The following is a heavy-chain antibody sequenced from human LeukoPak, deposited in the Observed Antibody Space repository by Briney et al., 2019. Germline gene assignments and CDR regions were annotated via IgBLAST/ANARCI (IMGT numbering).Heavy chain of an antibody. J-gene: IGHJ3*01. CDR2: IYPGDSDT. V-gene: IGHV5-51*01. CDR3: ARRPWLHQRFNVFDV. D-gene: IGHD5-24*01. Sequence: GESLKISCKGSGYSLTSYWIGWVRQMPGKGLEWMGIIYPGDSDTRYSPSFQGQVTISADKSISTAYLQWSRLKASDTAIYYCARRPWLHQRFNVFDVWGPGTMVIVSS. CDR1: GYSLTSYW.